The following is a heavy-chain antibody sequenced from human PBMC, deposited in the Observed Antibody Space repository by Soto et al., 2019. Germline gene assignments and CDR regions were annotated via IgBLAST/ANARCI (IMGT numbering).Heavy chain of an antibody. Sequence: QVQLVQSGAEVKKPGASVKVSCKASGYTFTSYGISWVRQAPGQGLEWMAWSSAYNGNTNYAQKLKGRVTMTTDTSPSTAYRELRSLRSDDTAVYDCATHGSSIAALRRRNYFDYWGQGTLVTVSS. D-gene: IGHD6-6*01. CDR1: GYTFTSYG. CDR2: SSAYNGNT. CDR3: ATHGSSIAALRRRNYFDY. V-gene: IGHV1-18*01. J-gene: IGHJ4*02.